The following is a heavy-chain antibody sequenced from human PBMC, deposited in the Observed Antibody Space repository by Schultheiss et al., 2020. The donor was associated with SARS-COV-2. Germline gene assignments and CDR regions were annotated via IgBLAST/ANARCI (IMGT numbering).Heavy chain of an antibody. CDR3: ARQRQFGFDS. Sequence: GESLKISCKGSGYNFANYWIAWVRQMPGKGLEWMGVIYPGDSDAKYRPSFQGQVTISADKSISTAFLQWTSLKASDTAIYYCARQRQFGFDSWGLGTLVTVSS. V-gene: IGHV5-51*01. J-gene: IGHJ4*02. CDR2: IYPGDSDA. D-gene: IGHD3-10*01. CDR1: GYNFANYW.